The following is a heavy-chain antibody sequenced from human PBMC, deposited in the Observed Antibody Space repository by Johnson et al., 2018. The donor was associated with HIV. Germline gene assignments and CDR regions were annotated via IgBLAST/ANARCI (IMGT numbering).Heavy chain of an antibody. CDR3: AKGKSSGRGAFDI. CDR2: IRYGGSNT. Sequence: QVQLVESGGGVVQPGGSLRLSCAASGFTFGIYGLHWVRQAPGKGLEWVAFIRYGGSNTYYADSSKGRFTISRDNSKNTLYLQINSLRAEDTAVFYCAKGKSSGRGAFDIWGQGTKVIVSS. CDR1: GFTFGIYG. V-gene: IGHV3-30*02. D-gene: IGHD6-19*01. J-gene: IGHJ3*02.